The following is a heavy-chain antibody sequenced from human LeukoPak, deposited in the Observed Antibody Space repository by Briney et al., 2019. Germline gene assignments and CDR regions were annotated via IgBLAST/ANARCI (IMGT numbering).Heavy chain of an antibody. CDR1: GFTFSSYG. D-gene: IGHD4/OR15-4a*01. V-gene: IGHV3-30*03. CDR3: AREERLTGYNWFDP. Sequence: RGGSVRLSCAASGFTFSSYGMHWVRQAPGKGLEWVAVISYDGSNKYYADSVKGRFTISRDNSKNTLYLQMNSLRAEDTAVYYCAREERLTGYNWFDPWGEGTLVTVSS. J-gene: IGHJ5*02. CDR2: ISYDGSNK.